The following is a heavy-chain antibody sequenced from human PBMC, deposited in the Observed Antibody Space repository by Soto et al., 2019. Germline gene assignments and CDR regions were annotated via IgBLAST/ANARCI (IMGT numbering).Heavy chain of an antibody. J-gene: IGHJ5*02. Sequence: ASGRVACKASVGTVGSYAISWVRPAAGYGLEWLGGIIPIFGTANYAQKFQGRVTITADESTSTAYMELSSLRSEDTAVSYCARHARSGIYWCDPWGPGARVSVSA. V-gene: IGHV1-69*13. CDR1: VGTVGSYA. CDR3: ARHARSGIYWCDP. CDR2: IIPIFGTA. D-gene: IGHD2-15*01.